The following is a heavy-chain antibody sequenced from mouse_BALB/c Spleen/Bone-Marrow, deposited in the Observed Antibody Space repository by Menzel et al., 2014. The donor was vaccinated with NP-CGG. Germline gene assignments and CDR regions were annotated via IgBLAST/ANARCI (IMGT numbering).Heavy chain of an antibody. Sequence: VKVVDSGAKLVRPGVSVKISCKGSGYTFTDHAIHWVKRSHAKSLEWIGVISGYYGDAIYNQKFKGKATMTVDKSSSSAYMERATLAAEDSAIYYCARSGKVRNAMDYWGQGTSVTVSS. J-gene: IGHJ4*01. CDR1: GYTFTDHA. V-gene: IGHV1S137*01. D-gene: IGHD2-14*01. CDR3: ARSGKVRNAMDY. CDR2: ISGYYGDA.